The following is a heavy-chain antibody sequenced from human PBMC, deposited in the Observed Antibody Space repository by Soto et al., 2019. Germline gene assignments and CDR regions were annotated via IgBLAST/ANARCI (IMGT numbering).Heavy chain of an antibody. D-gene: IGHD2-2*01. CDR1: GYTFTGYY. V-gene: IGHV1-2*04. Sequence: GASVKVSCKASGYTFTGYYMHWVRQAPGQGLEWMGWINPNSGGTNYAQKFQGWVTMTRDTSISTAYMELSRLRSDDTAVYYCASSVRGALAYCSSTSCYPAGWYGMDVWGQGTTVTVSS. J-gene: IGHJ6*02. CDR3: ASSVRGALAYCSSTSCYPAGWYGMDV. CDR2: INPNSGGT.